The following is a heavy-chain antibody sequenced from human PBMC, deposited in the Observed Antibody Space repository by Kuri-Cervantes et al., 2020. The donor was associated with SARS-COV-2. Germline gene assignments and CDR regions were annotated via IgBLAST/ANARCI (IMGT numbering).Heavy chain of an antibody. CDR2: ISWDGGST. CDR3: ARHFLGYYYYMDV. CDR1: GFTFDDYT. V-gene: IGHV3-43*01. J-gene: IGHJ6*03. D-gene: IGHD3-3*01. Sequence: GGSLRLSCAASGFTFDDYTMHWVRQAPGKGLEWVSLISWDGGSTYYADSVKGRFTISRDNAKHSLYLQMNSLRAEDTAVYYCARHFLGYYYYMDVWGKGTTVTVSS.